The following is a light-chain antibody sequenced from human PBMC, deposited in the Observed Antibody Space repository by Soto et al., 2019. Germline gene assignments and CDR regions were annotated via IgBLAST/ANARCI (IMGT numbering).Light chain of an antibody. J-gene: IGKJ2*01. V-gene: IGKV1-39*01. CDR2: GTS. CDR3: PQGFSIPYT. Sequence: DIQMTQSPSSLSASVGDRVTITCRPSQTIFTFLNWYQQKPGKAPKILLSGTSRLLSGVPSRFSGSGSGTLLTLTITDLQPEEFALYDCPQGFSIPYTFGQGTKLEIK. CDR1: QTIFTF.